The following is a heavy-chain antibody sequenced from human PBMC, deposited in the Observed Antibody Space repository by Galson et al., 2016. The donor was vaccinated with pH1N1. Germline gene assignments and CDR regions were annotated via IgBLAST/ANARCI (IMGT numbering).Heavy chain of an antibody. Sequence: SLRLSCAAFEFTLQTYPMSWVRRVPGKGLEWVANINQDGTEKNYADSVKGRFIISRDVAKNSLYLQMSRLTAEDTVTYFCSRDGDAGGDYRPWGDYWGQGSLVIVSS. CDR2: INQDGTEK. V-gene: IGHV3-7*03. D-gene: IGHD4-17*01. CDR3: SRDGDAGGDYRPWGDY. CDR1: EFTLQTYP. J-gene: IGHJ4*02.